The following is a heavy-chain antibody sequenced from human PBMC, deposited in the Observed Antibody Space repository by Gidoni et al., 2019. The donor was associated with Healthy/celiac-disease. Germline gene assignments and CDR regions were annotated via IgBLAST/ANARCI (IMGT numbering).Heavy chain of an antibody. D-gene: IGHD3-10*01. CDR1: GFTFSSYG. CDR2: ISYDGSNK. J-gene: IGHJ4*02. Sequence: SLRLSCAASGFTFSSYGMHWVRQAQGKGLEWVAVISYDGSNKYYADSVKGRFTISRDNSKNTLYLQMNSLRAEDTAVYYCAKDMGDYWGQGTLVTVSS. CDR3: AKDMGDY. V-gene: IGHV3-30*18.